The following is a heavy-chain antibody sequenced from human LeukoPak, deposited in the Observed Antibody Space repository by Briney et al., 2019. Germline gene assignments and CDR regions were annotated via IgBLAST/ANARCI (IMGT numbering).Heavy chain of an antibody. Sequence: PSETLSRTCTVSGGSISPYYWNWIRQPPGKGLEWIGYISYSGSTNYNPSLKSRVTISVDTSRNQFSLKLTSVTAADTAVYYCARDRRCSGGSCYDYWGQGTLVTVSS. CDR3: ARDRRCSGGSCYDY. V-gene: IGHV4-59*01. D-gene: IGHD2-15*01. CDR1: GGSISPYY. CDR2: ISYSGST. J-gene: IGHJ4*02.